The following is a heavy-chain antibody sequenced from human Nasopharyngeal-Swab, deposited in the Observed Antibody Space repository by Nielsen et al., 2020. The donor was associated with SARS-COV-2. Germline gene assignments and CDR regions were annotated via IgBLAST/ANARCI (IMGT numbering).Heavy chain of an antibody. V-gene: IGHV3-48*02. Sequence: GGPLRLSCAASGFTFSSYSMNWVRKAPGKGLEWVSYISSSSSTIYYADSVKGRFTISRDNAKNSLYLQMNSLRDEDTAVYYYARESRRGSYFQHWGQGTLVTVSS. CDR3: ARESRRGSYFQH. CDR2: ISSSSSTI. D-gene: IGHD3-10*01. J-gene: IGHJ1*01. CDR1: GFTFSSYS.